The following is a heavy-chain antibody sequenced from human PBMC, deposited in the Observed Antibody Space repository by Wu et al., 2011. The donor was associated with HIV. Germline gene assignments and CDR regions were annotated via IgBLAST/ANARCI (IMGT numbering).Heavy chain of an antibody. Sequence: QVQLVQSGAEVKKPGASVKVSCKASGYTFTNYGISWVRQAPGQGLAWMGWISTYNGDTNYAQKLQGRVTMTTDTSTSTAYMELRSLRSDDTAVYYCARADEDTMVRGWPNWFDPWGQGTLVTVSS. V-gene: IGHV1-18*01. CDR2: ISTYNGDT. D-gene: IGHD3-10*01. J-gene: IGHJ5*02. CDR1: GYTFTNYG. CDR3: ARADEDTMVRGWPNWFDP.